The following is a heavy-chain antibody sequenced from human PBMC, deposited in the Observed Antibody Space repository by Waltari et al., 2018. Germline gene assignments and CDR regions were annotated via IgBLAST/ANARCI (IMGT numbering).Heavy chain of an antibody. Sequence: EVQLVESGGGLIQPGGSLRRSCAASGFCCSTNYMSWVRQAPGKGLEWVSVIYSGGSTHYADSVKGRFTISRDNSKNTLYLQMNSLRVEDTAVFYCARGGYMDVWGKGTTVTVSS. V-gene: IGHV3-53*01. J-gene: IGHJ6*03. CDR3: ARGGYMDV. CDR1: GFCCSTNY. CDR2: IYSGGST.